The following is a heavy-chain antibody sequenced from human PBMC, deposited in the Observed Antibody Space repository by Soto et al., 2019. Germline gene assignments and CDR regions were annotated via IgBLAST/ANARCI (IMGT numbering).Heavy chain of an antibody. CDR2: ISYSGST. D-gene: IGHD5-12*01. CDR3: VRHAQWIIRAY. J-gene: IGHJ4*02. CDR1: GGSISSGGYY. Sequence: SETLSLTCTVSGGSISSGGYYWSWIRHHPGTGLEWIGHISYSGSTYYNTSLKSRVTISVDTSRNQFSLKLSSVTAADTAVYYCVRHAQWIIRAYWGQGSLVTVSS. V-gene: IGHV4-30-4*01.